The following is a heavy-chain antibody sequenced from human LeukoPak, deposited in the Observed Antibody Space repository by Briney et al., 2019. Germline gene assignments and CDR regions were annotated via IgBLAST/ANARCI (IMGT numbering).Heavy chain of an antibody. CDR1: GFIFANEP. J-gene: IGHJ4*02. D-gene: IGHD1-20*01. Sequence: PGGSLRLSCAASGFIFANEPMNWVRQTPGKGLEWVAHIRSDTKTIDYADSVKGRFTISRDNARDSLSLQMNSLRVEDTAVYYCVRDYNWVFDYWGQGALVTVSS. CDR3: VRDYNWVFDY. V-gene: IGHV3-48*01. CDR2: IRSDTKTI.